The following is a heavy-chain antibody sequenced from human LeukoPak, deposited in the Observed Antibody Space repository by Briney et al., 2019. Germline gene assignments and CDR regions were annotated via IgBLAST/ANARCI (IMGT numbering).Heavy chain of an antibody. CDR2: IIPIFGTA. D-gene: IGHD6-19*01. V-gene: IGHV1-69*13. CDR3: ARLDEYEYSSGWYGY. CDR1: GGTFSSYA. J-gene: IGHJ4*02. Sequence: ASVKVSCKASGGTFSSYAISWVRQAPGQGLEWMGGIIPIFGTANHAQKFQGRVTITADESTSTAYMELSSLRSEDTAVYYCARLDEYEYSSGWYGYWGQGTLVTVSS.